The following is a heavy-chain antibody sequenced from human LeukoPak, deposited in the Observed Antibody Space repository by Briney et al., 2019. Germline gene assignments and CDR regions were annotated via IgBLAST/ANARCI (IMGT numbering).Heavy chain of an antibody. J-gene: IGHJ6*03. CDR1: GGSISSYY. Sequence: TASETLSLTCTVSGGSISSYYRSWIRQPPGKGLEGIGYIYYSGSTNYNPSLKSRVTISVDTSKNQFSLKLSSVTAADTAVYYCARGRYCSGGSCYQYYYYYSMDVWGKGTTVTVSS. D-gene: IGHD2-15*01. CDR2: IYYSGST. CDR3: ARGRYCSGGSCYQYYYYYSMDV. V-gene: IGHV4-59*01.